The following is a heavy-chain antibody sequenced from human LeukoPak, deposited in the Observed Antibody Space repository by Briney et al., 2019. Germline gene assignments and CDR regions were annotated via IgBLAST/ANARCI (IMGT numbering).Heavy chain of an antibody. CDR2: INHSGST. J-gene: IGHJ4*02. D-gene: IGHD1-14*01. Sequence: SETLSLTYAVYGGSFSGYYWSWIRQPPGKGLEWIGEINHSGSTNYNPSLKSRVTISVDTSKNQFSLKLSSVTAADTAVYYCARGPLYRGWGQGTLVTVSS. V-gene: IGHV4-34*01. CDR3: ARGPLYRG. CDR1: GGSFSGYY.